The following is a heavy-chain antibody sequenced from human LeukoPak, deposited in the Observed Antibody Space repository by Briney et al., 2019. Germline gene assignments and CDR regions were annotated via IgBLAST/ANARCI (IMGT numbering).Heavy chain of an antibody. D-gene: IGHD2-15*01. CDR3: ASGYCSGGSCYSESPFDY. J-gene: IGHJ4*02. CDR1: GGSISSGDYY. Sequence: SQTLSLTCTVSGGSISSGDYYWSWIRQPPGKGLEWIGYIYYSGSTYYNPSLKSRVTISVDTSKNQFSLKLSSVTAADTAVYYCASGYCSGGSCYSESPFDYWGQGTLVTVSS. CDR2: IYYSGST. V-gene: IGHV4-30-4*01.